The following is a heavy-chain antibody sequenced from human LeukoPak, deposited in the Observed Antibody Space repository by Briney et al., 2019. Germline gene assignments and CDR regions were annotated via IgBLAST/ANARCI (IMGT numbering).Heavy chain of an antibody. Sequence: SETLSLTCSVSGYSISTGYYSVWIRQPPGKGLEWIANIYYSGSTYYNPSLKSRVTISVDTSKNQFSLRLNSVTAADTSIYYCARIPTNAVPSAHNGFDIWGQGTMLTVSS. CDR1: GYSISTGYY. J-gene: IGHJ3*02. V-gene: IGHV4-38-2*01. CDR3: ARIPTNAVPSAHNGFDI. CDR2: IYYSGST. D-gene: IGHD6-19*01.